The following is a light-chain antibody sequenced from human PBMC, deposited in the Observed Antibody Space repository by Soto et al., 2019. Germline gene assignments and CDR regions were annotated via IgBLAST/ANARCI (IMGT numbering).Light chain of an antibody. CDR1: NIGSKR. CDR2: YDS. J-gene: IGLJ2*01. Sequence: SSELTQPPSVSVAPGKTASIACGGNNIGSKRVHWYQQKPGQAPVLVIYYDSDRPSGIPERFSGSNSGNTATLTISRVEAGDEADYYCHVWDSSSDHVVFGGGTKLTVL. CDR3: HVWDSSSDHVV. V-gene: IGLV3-21*04.